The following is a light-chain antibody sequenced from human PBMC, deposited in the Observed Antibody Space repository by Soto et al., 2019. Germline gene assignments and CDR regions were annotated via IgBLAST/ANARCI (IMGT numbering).Light chain of an antibody. CDR2: KAS. CDR1: QSISVW. V-gene: IGKV1-5*03. J-gene: IGKJ1*01. CDR3: QHYNSYWS. Sequence: DIQMTQSPSTLSASVGDRVTITCRASQSISVWLAWYQQKPGKAPDLLIYKASILESGVPSRFSASGSGTEFTLTISSLQPDDFATYYCQHYNSYWSFGQGTKVEIK.